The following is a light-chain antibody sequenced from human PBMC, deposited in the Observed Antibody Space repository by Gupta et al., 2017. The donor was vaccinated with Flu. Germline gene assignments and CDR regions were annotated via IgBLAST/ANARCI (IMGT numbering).Light chain of an antibody. Sequence: SYLLTQPPSVSVAPGQPARIPAGENNIGSKSVHWYQQKPVQAPLLVVNDVTHRPSGVPDRFSGSNSVNKATVTISRVETGDEAYYYCRLLDGYSGLPVFGGGTKLTVL. J-gene: IGLJ3*02. CDR2: DVT. CDR3: RLLDGYSGLPV. V-gene: IGLV3-21*02. CDR1: NIGSKS.